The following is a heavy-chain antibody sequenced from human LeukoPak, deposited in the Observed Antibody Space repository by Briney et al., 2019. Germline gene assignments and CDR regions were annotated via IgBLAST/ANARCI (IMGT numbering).Heavy chain of an antibody. CDR3: ARGRESVVAGTRDDDFDI. J-gene: IGHJ3*02. V-gene: IGHV3-7*01. CDR2: IKQDGSEK. D-gene: IGHD6-19*01. CDR1: GFSFSRCW. Sequence: PGGALRLSCVASGFSFSRCWLSWVRQAPGKGREWVANIKQDGSEKYYVDSVKGRFTISRDNDKNSLYLKMTRMRDVDTAVYYCARGRESVVAGTRDDDFDIWGQGTMVTVSS.